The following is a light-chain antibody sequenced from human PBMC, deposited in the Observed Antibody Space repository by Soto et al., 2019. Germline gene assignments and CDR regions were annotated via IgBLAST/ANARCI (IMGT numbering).Light chain of an antibody. CDR2: DDS. J-gene: IGLJ2*01. CDR1: NIGSKS. CDR3: QVWDDRGVHVV. Sequence: SYVVTQPPSVSVAPGQTARITCGGNNIGSKSVHWYQQKPGQAPVVVVHDDSDRPSGIPERFSGTNSGNTATLTISRVEAGDEADYYCQVWDDRGVHVVFGGGTKLTVL. V-gene: IGLV3-21*02.